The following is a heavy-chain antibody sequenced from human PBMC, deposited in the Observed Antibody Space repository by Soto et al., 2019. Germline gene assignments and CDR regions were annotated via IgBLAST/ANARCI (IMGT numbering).Heavy chain of an antibody. J-gene: IGHJ2*01. V-gene: IGHV1-8*01. CDR3: ARGHSDFCSGYFIHWYFDL. D-gene: IGHD3-3*01. Sequence: QVQLVQSGAEVKKPGASVKVSCKAYGYTFTSYDITWVRQATGQVLEWMGWMNPNSGKTGYAQKFQGRASRSMNTSISTDYMELGCLRSEYTAVYYWARGHSDFCSGYFIHWYFDLLGRGTLVTFSS. CDR2: MNPNSGKT. CDR1: GYTFTSYD.